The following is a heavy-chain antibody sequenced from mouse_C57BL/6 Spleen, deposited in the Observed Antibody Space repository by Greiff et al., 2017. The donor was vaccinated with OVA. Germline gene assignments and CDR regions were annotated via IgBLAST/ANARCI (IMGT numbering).Heavy chain of an antibody. Sequence: VQLQQPGAELVMPGASVKLSCKASGYTFTSYWMHWVKQRPGQGLEWIGEIDPSDSYTNYNQKFKGKSTLTVDKSSSTAYMQLSSLTSEDSAVYYCARGGYDYLYYFDYWGQGTTLTVSS. CDR1: GYTFTSYW. V-gene: IGHV1-69*01. J-gene: IGHJ2*01. D-gene: IGHD2-4*01. CDR3: ARGGYDYLYYFDY. CDR2: IDPSDSYT.